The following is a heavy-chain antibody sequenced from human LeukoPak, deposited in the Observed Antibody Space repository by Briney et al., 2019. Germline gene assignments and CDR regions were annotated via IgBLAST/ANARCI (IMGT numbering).Heavy chain of an antibody. CDR2: IIPIFGTA. J-gene: IGHJ4*02. D-gene: IGHD5-24*01. V-gene: IGHV1-69*13. CDR1: GGTFSSYA. Sequence: SVKVSCKASGGTFSSYAINWVRQAPGQGLEWMGGIIPIFGTANYAQKFQGRVTITAVESMSTAYMELSSLRSEDTAVYYCARGFMATKHYFDYWGQGTLVTVSS. CDR3: ARGFMATKHYFDY.